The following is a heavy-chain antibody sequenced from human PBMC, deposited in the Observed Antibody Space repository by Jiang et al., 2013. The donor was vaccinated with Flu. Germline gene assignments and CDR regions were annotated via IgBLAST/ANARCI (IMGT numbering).Heavy chain of an antibody. Sequence: TCAVYGGSFSGYYWSWIRQPPGKGLEWIGEINHSGSTNYNPSLKSRVTVSVDTSKNQSSLKLSSVTAADTAVYYCARAEVAGTTYQARYYFDYWGQGTLVTVSS. V-gene: IGHV4-34*01. J-gene: IGHJ4*02. CDR2: INHSGST. CDR1: GGSFSGYY. CDR3: ARAEVAGTTYQARYYFDY. D-gene: IGHD6-19*01.